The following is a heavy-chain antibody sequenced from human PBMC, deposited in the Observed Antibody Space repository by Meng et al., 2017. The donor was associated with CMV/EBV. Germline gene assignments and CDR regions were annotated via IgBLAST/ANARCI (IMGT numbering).Heavy chain of an antibody. D-gene: IGHD6-6*01. CDR2: IKSKTDGGTT. V-gene: IGHV3-15*01. Sequence: GESLKISCAASGFTFSNAWMSWVRQAPGKGLEWVGRIKSKTDGGTTDYAAPVKGRFTISRDDSKNTLYLQMNSLRAEDTAVYYCAKDRIAARPPPGAPRPTPIDYWGQGTLVTVSS. CDR1: GFTFSNAW. J-gene: IGHJ4*02. CDR3: AKDRIAARPPPGAPRPTPIDY.